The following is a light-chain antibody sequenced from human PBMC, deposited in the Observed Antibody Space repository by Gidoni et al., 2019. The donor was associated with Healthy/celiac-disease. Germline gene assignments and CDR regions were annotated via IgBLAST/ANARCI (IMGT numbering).Light chain of an antibody. CDR3: QQSYSTPPE. J-gene: IGKJ4*02. Sequence: DIQMTQSPSSLSASVGDRVTITCRASQSISSYLNWYQQKPGKAPKLLIYAASSLQSGVPSRCSGSGSGTDFTLTISSLQPEDFATYYGQQSYSTPPEFGGGTKVEIK. CDR1: QSISSY. V-gene: IGKV1-39*01. CDR2: AAS.